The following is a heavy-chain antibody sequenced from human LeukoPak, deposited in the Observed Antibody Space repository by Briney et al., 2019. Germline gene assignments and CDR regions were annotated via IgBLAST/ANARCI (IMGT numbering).Heavy chain of an antibody. CDR1: GYTFINYG. V-gene: IGHV1-18*01. J-gene: IGHJ4*02. CDR3: ARGGVDYYGSGTYYLMYYFDY. Sequence: GASVKVSCKASGYTFINYGLSWMRQAPGQGLEWMGWISGYNGKTKYAQRLQGRVTMTTDTSTSTAYMELRSLRSDDTAVYFCARGGVDYYGSGTYYLMYYFDYWGQGALVTVSS. CDR2: ISGYNGKT. D-gene: IGHD3-10*01.